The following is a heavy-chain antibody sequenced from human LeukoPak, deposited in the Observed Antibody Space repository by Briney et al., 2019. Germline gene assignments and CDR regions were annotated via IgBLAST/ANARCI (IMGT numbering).Heavy chain of an antibody. CDR2: IYYSGST. CDR3: ARGAWDYGGHKPDY. D-gene: IGHD4-23*01. V-gene: IGHV4-59*01. CDR1: GGSISSSF. Sequence: PSETLSLTCTVSGGSISSSFWSWIRQPPGKGLEWIGYIYYSGSTNYNPSLKSRVTISVDTSKNQFSLKLSSVTAADTGVYYCARGAWDYGGHKPDYWGQGTLVTVSS. J-gene: IGHJ4*02.